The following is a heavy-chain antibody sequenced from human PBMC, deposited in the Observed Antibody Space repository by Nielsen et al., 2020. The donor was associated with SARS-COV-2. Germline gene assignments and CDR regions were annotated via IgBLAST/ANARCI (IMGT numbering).Heavy chain of an antibody. V-gene: IGHV1-2*06. Sequence: ASVKVSCKASGYTFTDYYIHRVRPAPGQGLEWMGRINPYSGGTHYAQKFQGTVTLTRDTSISTAYMELSRLRSDDTAVYYCARARATIFGLVMSYGMDVWGQGTTVAVSS. J-gene: IGHJ6*02. CDR1: GYTFTDYY. CDR2: INPYSGGT. CDR3: ARARATIFGLVMSYGMDV. D-gene: IGHD3/OR15-3a*01.